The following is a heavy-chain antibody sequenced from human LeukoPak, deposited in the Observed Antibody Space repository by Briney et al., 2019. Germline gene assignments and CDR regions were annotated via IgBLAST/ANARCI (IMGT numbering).Heavy chain of an antibody. D-gene: IGHD5-18*01. Sequence: ASVRVSCKASGYTFTGYYMHCVRQAPGQGVEWMGWINTNSGGTNYAQKLQGRVTMTRDTSISTAYMELSRLRSDDTAVYYCARARGYSYGYDFDYWGQGTLVTVSS. V-gene: IGHV1-2*02. CDR3: ARARGYSYGYDFDY. J-gene: IGHJ4*02. CDR2: INTNSGGT. CDR1: GYTFTGYY.